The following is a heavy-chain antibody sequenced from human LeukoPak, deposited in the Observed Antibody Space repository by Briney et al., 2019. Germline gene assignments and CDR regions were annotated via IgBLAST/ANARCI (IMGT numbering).Heavy chain of an antibody. Sequence: SETLSLTCTVSGGSISSSSYYWGWIRQPPGKGLEWIGSIYYSGSTYYNPSLKSRVTISVDTSKNQFSLKLSSVTAADTAVYYCARFRGSFRYFDYWGQGTLVTVSS. D-gene: IGHD3-16*02. V-gene: IGHV4-39*07. CDR2: IYYSGST. CDR3: ARFRGSFRYFDY. CDR1: GGSISSSSYY. J-gene: IGHJ4*02.